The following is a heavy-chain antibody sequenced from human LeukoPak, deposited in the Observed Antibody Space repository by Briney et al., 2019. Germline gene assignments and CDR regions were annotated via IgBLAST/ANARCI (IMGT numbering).Heavy chain of an antibody. J-gene: IGHJ5*02. D-gene: IGHD3-10*01. CDR1: GYTFTSYD. V-gene: IGHV1-8*01. Sequence: ASVKVSCKASGYTFTSYDINWVRQATGQGLEWMGWMNPNSGNTGYAQKFQGRVTMTRNTSISTAYMELSSLRSEDTAVYYCARNSPYGPGREPWGQGTLVTVSS. CDR2: MNPNSGNT. CDR3: ARNSPYGPGREP.